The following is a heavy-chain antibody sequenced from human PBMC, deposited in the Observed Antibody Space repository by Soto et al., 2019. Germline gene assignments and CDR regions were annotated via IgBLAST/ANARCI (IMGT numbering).Heavy chain of an antibody. J-gene: IGHJ4*02. D-gene: IGHD5-18*01. Sequence: SETLSLTCTVSGGSIRRSTYYWDWIRQPPVKGLEWIGSISYDGSTYYNPSLKSRVTISVDTSRNQFSLKVNYVTAADAAVYFCASQAGGYSYGPFDYWGQGALVTVSS. CDR1: GGSIRRSTYY. CDR3: ASQAGGYSYGPFDY. CDR2: ISYDGST. V-gene: IGHV4-39*01.